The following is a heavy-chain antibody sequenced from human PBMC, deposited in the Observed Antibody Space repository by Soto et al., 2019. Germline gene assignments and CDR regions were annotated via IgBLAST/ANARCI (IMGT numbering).Heavy chain of an antibody. CDR3: ARGGGFSPYYYNLDV. CDR1: GYTLNTYY. CDR2: INPRGGGA. J-gene: IGHJ6*02. D-gene: IGHD2-15*01. V-gene: IGHV1-46*02. Sequence: GASVNVSCKASGYTLNTYYIHWVRQAPGQGPEWMGIINPRGGGATYAQNFQDRVTMTSDTSSSTVYMELSSLRSEDTAVYYCARGGGFSPYYYNLDVWGQGTTVTVSS.